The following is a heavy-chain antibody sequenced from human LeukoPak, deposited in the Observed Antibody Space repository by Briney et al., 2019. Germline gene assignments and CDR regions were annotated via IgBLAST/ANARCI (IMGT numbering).Heavy chain of an antibody. CDR1: GGSISSSSYY. Sequence: PSETLSLTCTVSGGSISSSSYYWGWIRQPPGKGLEWIGSIYYSGSTYYNPSLKSRVTISADTSKNQFSLKLSSVTAADTAVYYCARRSYYDSSGIFDYWGQGTLVTVSS. D-gene: IGHD3-22*01. CDR3: ARRSYYDSSGIFDY. V-gene: IGHV4-39*01. J-gene: IGHJ4*02. CDR2: IYYSGST.